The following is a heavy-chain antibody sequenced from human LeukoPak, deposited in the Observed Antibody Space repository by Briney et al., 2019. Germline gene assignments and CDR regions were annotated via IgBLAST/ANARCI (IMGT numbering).Heavy chain of an antibody. D-gene: IGHD3-3*01. CDR1: GGTFSSYA. J-gene: IGHJ4*02. V-gene: IGHV1-69*04. CDR2: IIPILGIA. CDR3: AGTQDDFWSGYHTGTRGFDY. Sequence: ASVNVSCKASGGTFSSYAISWVRQAPGQGLEWMGRIIPILGIANYAQKFQGRVTITADKSTSTAYMELSSLRSEDTAVYYCAGTQDDFWSGYHTGTRGFDYWGQGTLVTVSS.